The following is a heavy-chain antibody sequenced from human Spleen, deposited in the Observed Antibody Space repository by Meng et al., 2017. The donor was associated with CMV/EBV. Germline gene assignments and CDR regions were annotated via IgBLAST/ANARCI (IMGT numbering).Heavy chain of an antibody. Sequence: YNTYNMNWVRQAPGKGLEWVASIRSTGDSTYYADSIEGQFTVSRDNANSSLYLQMDSLRAEDTAVYYCARTILRFWSGYYIICGFDPWGQGTLVTVSS. J-gene: IGHJ5*02. V-gene: IGHV3-21*06. D-gene: IGHD3-3*01. CDR2: IRSTGDST. CDR3: ARTILRFWSGYYIICGFDP. CDR1: YNTYN.